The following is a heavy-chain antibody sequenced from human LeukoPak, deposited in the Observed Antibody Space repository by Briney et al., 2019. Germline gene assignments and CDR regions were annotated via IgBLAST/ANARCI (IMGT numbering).Heavy chain of an antibody. V-gene: IGHV1-18*01. D-gene: IGHD2-15*01. CDR2: ISAYNGNT. CDR3: ARPRDIVVVVAAQDAFDI. J-gene: IGHJ3*02. CDR1: GYTFTSYG. Sequence: ASVKVSCKASGYTFTSYGISWVRQAPGQGLEWMGWISAYNGNTNYAQKLQGRVTMTTDTSTSTAYMELRSLRSDDTAVYYCARPRDIVVVVAAQDAFDIWGQGTMVTVSS.